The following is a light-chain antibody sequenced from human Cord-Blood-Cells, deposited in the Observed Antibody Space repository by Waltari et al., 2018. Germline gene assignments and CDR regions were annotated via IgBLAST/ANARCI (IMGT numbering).Light chain of an antibody. Sequence: SSELTQDPAVSVALGQTVRITCQGDSLRSYYASWYQQKPGQAPVLVIYGKNNRPSGIPDRFSGPSSGNTASLTITGAQAEDEADYYGNSRDSSGNRVFGGGTKLTVL. CDR3: NSRDSSGNRV. J-gene: IGLJ3*02. CDR2: GKN. V-gene: IGLV3-19*01. CDR1: SLRSYY.